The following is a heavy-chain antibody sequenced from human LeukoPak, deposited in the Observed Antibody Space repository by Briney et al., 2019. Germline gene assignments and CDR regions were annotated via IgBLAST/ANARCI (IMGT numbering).Heavy chain of an antibody. CDR3: ARDPRIVGSRGTFDY. V-gene: IGHV3-48*03. CDR2: ISSSGSTI. CDR1: GFTFSCYE. J-gene: IGHJ4*02. Sequence: GGSLRLSCAASGFTFSCYEMNWVRQAPGKGLEWVSYISSSGSTIYYADSVKGRFTISRDNAKNSLYLQMNSLRAEDTAVYYCARDPRIVGSRGTFDYWGQGTLVTVSS. D-gene: IGHD1-26*01.